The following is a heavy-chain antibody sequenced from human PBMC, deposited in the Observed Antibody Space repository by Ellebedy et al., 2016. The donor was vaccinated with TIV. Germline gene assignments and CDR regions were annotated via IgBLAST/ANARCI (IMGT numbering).Heavy chain of an antibody. J-gene: IGHJ6*02. CDR2: ISTSGGST. CDR1: GFTFSSYA. D-gene: IGHD3-10*01. V-gene: IGHV3-23*01. CDR3: AKRITMVRGVVTHYYYSMDV. Sequence: GESLKISCAASGFTFSSYAMSWVRQAPGKGLEWVSSISTSGGSTYYADSVKGRFTISRDNSKNTLYLQMNSLRAEDTAVYYCAKRITMVRGVVTHYYYSMDVWGQGTTVTVSS.